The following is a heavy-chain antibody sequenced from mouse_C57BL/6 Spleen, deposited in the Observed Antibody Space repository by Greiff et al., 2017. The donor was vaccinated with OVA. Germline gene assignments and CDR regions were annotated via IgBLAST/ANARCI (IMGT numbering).Heavy chain of an antibody. Sequence: VQLVESGAELARPGASVKLSCKASGYTFTSYGISWVKQRTGQGLEWIGEIYPRSGNTYYNEKFKGKATLTADKSSSTAYMELRSLTSEDSAVYFCARGGVVATDAMDYWGQGTSVTVSS. V-gene: IGHV1-81*01. CDR3: ARGGVVATDAMDY. J-gene: IGHJ4*01. D-gene: IGHD1-1*01. CDR2: IYPRSGNT. CDR1: GYTFTSYG.